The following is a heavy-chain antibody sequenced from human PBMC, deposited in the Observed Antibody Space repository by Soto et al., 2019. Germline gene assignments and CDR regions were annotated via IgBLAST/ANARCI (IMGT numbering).Heavy chain of an antibody. CDR2: IIPIFGTA. V-gene: IGHV1-69*13. Sequence: SVKVSCKASGGTFSSYAISWVRQAPGQGLEWMGGIIPIFGTANYAQKFQGRVTITADESTSTAYMELSSLRSEDTAVYYCAREGGGYYDSSGYYNWFDPWGQGXLVTVYS. CDR3: AREGGGYYDSSGYYNWFDP. D-gene: IGHD3-22*01. CDR1: GGTFSSYA. J-gene: IGHJ5*02.